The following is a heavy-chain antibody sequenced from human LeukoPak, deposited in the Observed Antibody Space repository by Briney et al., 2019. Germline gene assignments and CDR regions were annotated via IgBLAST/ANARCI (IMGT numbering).Heavy chain of an antibody. Sequence: ASVKVSCKASGYTFTGYYMHCVREAPGQGLEWMGWINPNSGGTNYAKKFQGRVTMTRDTSISTAYMELSRLRSDDTAVYYCARDRRYDSSGYSGYWGQGTLVTVSS. CDR3: ARDRRYDSSGYSGY. CDR1: GYTFTGYY. J-gene: IGHJ4*02. CDR2: INPNSGGT. V-gene: IGHV1-2*02. D-gene: IGHD3-22*01.